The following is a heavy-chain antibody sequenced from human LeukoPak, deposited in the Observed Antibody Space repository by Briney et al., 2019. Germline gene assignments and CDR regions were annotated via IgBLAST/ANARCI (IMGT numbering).Heavy chain of an antibody. V-gene: IGHV1-69*05. J-gene: IGHJ5*02. CDR3: ARDSSYDFWSGYYHNEVWFDP. CDR2: IIPIFGTA. Sequence: GASVKVSCKASGYTFTGYYMHWVRQAPGQGLEWMGGIIPIFGTANYAQKFQGRVTITTDESTSTAYMELSSLRSEDTAVYYCARDSSYDFWSGYYHNEVWFDPWGQGTLVTVSS. CDR1: GYTFTGYY. D-gene: IGHD3-3*01.